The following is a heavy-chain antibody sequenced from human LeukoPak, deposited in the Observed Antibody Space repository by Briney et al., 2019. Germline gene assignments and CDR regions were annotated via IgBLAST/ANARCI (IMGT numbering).Heavy chain of an antibody. D-gene: IGHD3-10*01. CDR3: AKDPIRITMVRGVGNWFDP. Sequence: GGSLRLSCAASGFTFSSYAMSWVRQAPGKGLEWVSAISGSGGSTYYADSVKGRFTISRDNSKNTLYLQMNSLRAEDTAVYYCAKDPIRITMVRGVGNWFDPWGQGTLVTVSS. J-gene: IGHJ5*02. V-gene: IGHV3-23*01. CDR2: ISGSGGST. CDR1: GFTFSSYA.